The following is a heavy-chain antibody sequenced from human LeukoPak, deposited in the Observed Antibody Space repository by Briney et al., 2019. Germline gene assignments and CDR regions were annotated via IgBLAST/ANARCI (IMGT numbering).Heavy chain of an antibody. Sequence: GGSLRPSCAASGCTFSDYYMSWIRKAPGKGLDRVSYISSSSSYTNSADSVKGRFTISRDNAKNSLYLQMNSLRAEDTAVYYCARDEGYCSGGSCYSNYRGQGTLVTVSS. V-gene: IGHV3-11*06. D-gene: IGHD2-15*01. CDR1: GCTFSDYY. J-gene: IGHJ4*02. CDR2: ISSSSSYT. CDR3: ARDEGYCSGGSCYSNY.